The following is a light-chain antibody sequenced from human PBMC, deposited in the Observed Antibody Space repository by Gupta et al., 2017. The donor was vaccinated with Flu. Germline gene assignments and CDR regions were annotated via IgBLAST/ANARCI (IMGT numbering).Light chain of an antibody. CDR3: SAWDDSLNAWV. CDR1: SSNIGNNY. Sequence: QSVLTQPPSASATPGQRVTISCSGSSSNIGNNYVYWYQHLPGTAPKVVIYRNDQRPSGVPDRFTGSKSGTSASLAITRLRSEDEADYYCSAWDDSLNAWVFGGGTKLSV. J-gene: IGLJ3*02. CDR2: RND. V-gene: IGLV1-47*01.